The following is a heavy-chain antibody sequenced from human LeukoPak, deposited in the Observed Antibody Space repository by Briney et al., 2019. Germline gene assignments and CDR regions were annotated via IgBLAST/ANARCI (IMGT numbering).Heavy chain of an antibody. CDR1: GFTFSSYD. J-gene: IGHJ3*02. V-gene: IGHV3-13*01. CDR3: ARSPRGGSSWPGDAFDI. D-gene: IGHD6-13*01. CDR2: IGTAGDT. Sequence: GGSLRLSCAASGFTFSSYDMHWVRQATGKGLEWVSAIGTAGDTYYPGSVKGRFTISRGNAKNSLYLQMNSLRAGDTAVYYCARSPRGGSSWPGDAFDIWGQGTMVTVSS.